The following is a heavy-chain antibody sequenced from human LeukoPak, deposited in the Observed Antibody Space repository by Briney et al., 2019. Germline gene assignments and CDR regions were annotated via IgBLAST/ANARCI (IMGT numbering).Heavy chain of an antibody. CDR3: AKGGLRGGTYNDDF. CDR2: ISGSGENT. V-gene: IGHV3-23*01. CDR1: GFSFSIYG. J-gene: IGHJ4*02. D-gene: IGHD3-16*01. Sequence: GGSLRLSCEASGFSFSIYGMSWVRQAPGKGLEWVSGISGSGENTYYAGALTGRFTVSRDNSKNTLYLQMNSLRAEDTALYYCAKGGLRGGTYNDDFWGQGTLVTVSS.